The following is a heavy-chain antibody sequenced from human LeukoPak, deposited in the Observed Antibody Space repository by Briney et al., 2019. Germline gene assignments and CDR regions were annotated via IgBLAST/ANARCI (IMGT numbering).Heavy chain of an antibody. D-gene: IGHD5-18*01. CDR1: GYTFTSFG. J-gene: IGHJ4*02. V-gene: IGHV1-18*01. CDR2: ISAYNGKS. CDR3: ARDLGEDTTMIFFDY. Sequence: ASVRVSCKASGYTFTSFGISWVGQAAGQGPEWVGWISAYNGKSNYVQNLQGRVTVTTDTATNTAYMELRSLRSDDTAVCYCARDLGEDTTMIFFDYWGQGTPVTVSS.